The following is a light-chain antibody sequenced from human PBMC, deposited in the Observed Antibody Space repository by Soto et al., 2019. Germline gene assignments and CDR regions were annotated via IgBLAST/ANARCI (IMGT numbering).Light chain of an antibody. CDR2: RNN. Sequence: QSVLTQPPSASGTPGQGVTISCSGSTSNIGNNYVYWYQQLPGTAPKLLNFRNNQPPSGVPDRFSGSKSCTSASLAISGLRSDDEAYYFCATLDDSLNGFYVFGTWTKGTVL. V-gene: IGLV1-47*01. J-gene: IGLJ1*01. CDR1: TSNIGNNY. CDR3: ATLDDSLNGFYV.